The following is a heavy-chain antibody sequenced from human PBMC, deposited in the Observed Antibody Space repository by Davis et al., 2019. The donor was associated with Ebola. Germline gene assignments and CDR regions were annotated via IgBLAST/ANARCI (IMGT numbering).Heavy chain of an antibody. V-gene: IGHV4-34*01. J-gene: IGHJ3*02. D-gene: IGHD2-2*02. Sequence: MPSETLSLTCAVYGESFSGYYWTWIRQPPGKGLEWIGEINHSGWTNYHPSLKSRVTISVDTSKSQISLKLTSVSAAETAVYYCARGPPGSHCSSTSCYTGAFDIWGQGTKVIVSS. CDR3: ARGPPGSHCSSTSCYTGAFDI. CDR2: INHSGWT. CDR1: GESFSGYY.